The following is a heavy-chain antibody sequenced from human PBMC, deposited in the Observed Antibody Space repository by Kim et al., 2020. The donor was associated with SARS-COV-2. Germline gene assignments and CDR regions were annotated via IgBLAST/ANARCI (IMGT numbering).Heavy chain of an antibody. CDR2: IDPDDSDT. CDR3: ARRSENYYGLDF. CDR1: GYSFSKYW. Sequence: GESLKISCEVSGYSFSKYWIVWVRQVPGKGLEWMGMIDPDDSDTRYSPSFQGQVTLSADKSINTAFLQWNSLKSSDTAMYYCARRSENYYGLDFWGQGTL. D-gene: IGHD1-26*01. V-gene: IGHV5-51*01. J-gene: IGHJ4*02.